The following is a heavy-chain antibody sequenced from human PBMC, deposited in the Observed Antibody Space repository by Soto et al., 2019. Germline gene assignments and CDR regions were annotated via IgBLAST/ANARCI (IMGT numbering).Heavy chain of an antibody. CDR1: GGSISSGGYS. CDR3: ARGGQYYYDSSGYDDAFDI. D-gene: IGHD3-22*01. CDR2: IYHSGST. Sequence: PSETLSLTCAVSGGSISSGGYSWSWIRQPPGKGLEWIGYIYHSGSTYYNPSLKSRVTISVDRSKNQFSLKLSSVTAADTAVYYCARGGQYYYDSSGYDDAFDIWGQGTMVTVSS. J-gene: IGHJ3*02. V-gene: IGHV4-30-2*01.